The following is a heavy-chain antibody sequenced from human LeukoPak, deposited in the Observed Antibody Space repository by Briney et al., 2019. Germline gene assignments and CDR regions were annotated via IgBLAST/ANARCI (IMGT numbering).Heavy chain of an antibody. D-gene: IGHD4-17*01. CDR1: GGSISSYY. J-gene: IGHJ4*02. V-gene: IGHV4-59*08. CDR3: ARQMVAYGDYVMDY. Sequence: PSETLSLTCTVSGGSISSYYWSWIRQPPGKGLEWIGYIYYSGSTYYNPSLKSRVTISVDTSKNQFSLKVSSVTAADTAVYYCARQMVAYGDYVMDYWGQGNLVTVSS. CDR2: IYYSGST.